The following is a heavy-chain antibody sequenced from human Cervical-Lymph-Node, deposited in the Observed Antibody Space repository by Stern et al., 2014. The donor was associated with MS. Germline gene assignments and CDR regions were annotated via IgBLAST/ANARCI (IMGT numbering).Heavy chain of an antibody. D-gene: IGHD1-26*01. CDR2: CTAMGTT. J-gene: IGHJ5*02. Sequence: QAQLQESGPGLVKPSQTLSLTCSVSGGFSGFYYSWIRQPTGKGLAWIGRCTAMGTTYLTPSLKGRVTISIDASDNQLSLKLSSVTAADTAVYYCARDAYSGNYYRWFDLWGQGIPVTVSS. CDR3: ARDAYSGNYYRWFDL. CDR1: GGFSGFY. V-gene: IGHV4-61*02.